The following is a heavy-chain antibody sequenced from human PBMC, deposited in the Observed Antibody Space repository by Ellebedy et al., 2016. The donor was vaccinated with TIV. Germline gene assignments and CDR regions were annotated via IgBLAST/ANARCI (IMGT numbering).Heavy chain of an antibody. CDR3: ARDSYGDPRFDY. V-gene: IGHV3-30*03. D-gene: IGHD4-17*01. Sequence: GGSLRLSXAASGFTFSSYGMHWVRQAPGKGLEWVAVISYDGSNKYYADSVKGRFTISRDNAKNSLYLQMNSLRAEDTAVYYCARDSYGDPRFDYWGQGTLVTVSS. J-gene: IGHJ4*02. CDR2: ISYDGSNK. CDR1: GFTFSSYG.